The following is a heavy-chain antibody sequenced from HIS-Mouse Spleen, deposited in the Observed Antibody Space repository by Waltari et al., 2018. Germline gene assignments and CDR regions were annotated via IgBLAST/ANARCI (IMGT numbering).Heavy chain of an antibody. CDR3: AREIPYSSSWYDWYFDL. J-gene: IGHJ2*01. Sequence: QLQLQESGPGLVQPSETLSLTCTVSGGSISSSSYYWGWIRQPPGKGLEWIGSSNYSGGTYYNPSLKGRVTISVDTSKNQFSLKRSSVTAADTAVYYCAREIPYSSSWYDWYFDLWGRGTLVTVSS. CDR1: GGSISSSSYY. D-gene: IGHD6-13*01. CDR2: SNYSGGT. V-gene: IGHV4-39*07.